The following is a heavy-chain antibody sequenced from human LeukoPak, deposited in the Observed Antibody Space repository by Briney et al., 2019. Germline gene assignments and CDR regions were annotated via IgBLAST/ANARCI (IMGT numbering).Heavy chain of an antibody. CDR3: ARDPLYGSGSQPPFDP. D-gene: IGHD3-10*01. J-gene: IGHJ5*02. CDR1: GYTFTGYY. Sequence: ASVKVSCKASGYTFTGYYMHWVRQAPGQGLEWMGWINPNSGGTKYAQNFQVRVTMPRDTSISTAYMELSRLRCDDTAVYYCARDPLYGSGSQPPFDPWGQGTLVTVSS. V-gene: IGHV1-2*02. CDR2: INPNSGGT.